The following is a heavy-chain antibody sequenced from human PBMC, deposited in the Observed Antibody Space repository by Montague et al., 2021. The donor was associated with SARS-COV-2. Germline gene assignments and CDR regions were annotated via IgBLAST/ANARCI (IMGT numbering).Heavy chain of an antibody. CDR3: ARGGGYSYGALDY. J-gene: IGHJ4*02. V-gene: IGHV4-34*01. CDR1: GGSFSGYY. CDR2: INHSGST. D-gene: IGHD5-18*01. Sequence: SETLSLTCVVYGGSFSGYYWSWICQPPGKGLEWIGEINHSGSTNYNPSLKSRVTISVETSTKQFSLRLNSGTAADTAVSNCARGGGYSYGALDYWGQGTLVTVSS.